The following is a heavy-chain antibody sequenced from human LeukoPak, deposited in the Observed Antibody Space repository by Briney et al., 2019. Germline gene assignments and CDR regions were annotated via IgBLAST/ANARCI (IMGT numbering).Heavy chain of an antibody. J-gene: IGHJ4*02. CDR3: ATSSSRIFNY. Sequence: GRSLRLSCAASGFTFSSYAMHWVRQAPGKGLEWVAVISYDGSNKYYADSVKDRFIISRDNSKNTLYLQMNSLRAEDTAVYYCATSSSRIFNYWGQGTLVTVSS. CDR2: ISYDGSNK. D-gene: IGHD6-6*01. CDR1: GFTFSSYA. V-gene: IGHV3-30*14.